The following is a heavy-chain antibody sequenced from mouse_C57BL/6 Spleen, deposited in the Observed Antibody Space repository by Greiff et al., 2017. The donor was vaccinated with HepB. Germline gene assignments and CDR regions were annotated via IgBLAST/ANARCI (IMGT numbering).Heavy chain of an antibody. CDR1: GYTFTGYW. CDR3: ARRGTTVVAHFDY. J-gene: IGHJ2*01. Sequence: QVQLKESGAELMKPGASVKLSCKATGYTFTGYWIEWVKQRPGHGLEWIGEILPGSGSTNYNEKFKGKATFTADTSSNTAYMQLSSLTTEDSAIYYCARRGTTVVAHFDYWGQGTTLTVSS. D-gene: IGHD1-1*01. CDR2: ILPGSGST. V-gene: IGHV1-9*01.